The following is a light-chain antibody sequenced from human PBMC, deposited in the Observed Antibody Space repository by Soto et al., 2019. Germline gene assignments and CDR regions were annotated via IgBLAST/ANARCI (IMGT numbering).Light chain of an antibody. J-gene: IGLJ2*01. CDR3: CSYAGSSTYVV. Sequence: QSVLTQPASVSGSPGQSSTISCTGTSSDVGSYNLVSWYQQHPGQAPKLMIYEVSKRPSWVSNRFSGSKSGNTASLTISGLQAEDEDDYYCCSYAGSSTYVVFGGGTKLTVL. CDR1: SSDVGSYNL. CDR2: EVS. V-gene: IGLV2-23*02.